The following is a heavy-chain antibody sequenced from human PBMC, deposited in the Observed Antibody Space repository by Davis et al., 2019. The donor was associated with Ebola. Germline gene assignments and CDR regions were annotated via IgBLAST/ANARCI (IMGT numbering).Heavy chain of an antibody. D-gene: IGHD3-22*01. CDR1: GYTFTSYG. CDR2: INPNSGGT. CDR3: ARGRHYDSSGYYSGMDV. J-gene: IGHJ6*04. Sequence: AASVKVSCKASGYTFTSYGISWVRQAPGQGLEWMGRINPNSGGTNYAQKFQGRVTMTRDTSISTAYMELSRLRSDDTAVYYCARGRHYDSSGYYSGMDVWGKGTTVTVSS. V-gene: IGHV1-2*06.